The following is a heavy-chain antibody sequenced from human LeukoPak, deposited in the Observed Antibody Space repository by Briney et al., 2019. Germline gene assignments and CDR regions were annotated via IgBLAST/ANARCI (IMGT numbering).Heavy chain of an antibody. V-gene: IGHV4-59*01. CDR3: ARHYCYDSNGYPDYFDY. J-gene: IGHJ4*02. D-gene: IGHD3-22*01. Sequence: PSETLSLTCTVSGGSISFYYWSWLRQPPGKGLEWIGYIYYSGSTNYNPSLKSRVTISVDTSKNQFSLKLSSVTTADTAVYYCARHYCYDSNGYPDYFDYWGQGTLVTVSS. CDR1: GGSISFYY. CDR2: IYYSGST.